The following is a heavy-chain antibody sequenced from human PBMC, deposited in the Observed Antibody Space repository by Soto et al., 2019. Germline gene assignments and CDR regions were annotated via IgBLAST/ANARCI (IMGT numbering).Heavy chain of an antibody. CDR3: ARAQYRSGHARRGAYYYYGMDV. V-gene: IGHV1-8*01. J-gene: IGHJ6*02. CDR1: GYTFTSYD. CDR2: MNPNSGNT. Sequence: ASVKVSCKASGYTFTSYDINWVRQATGQGLEWMGWMNPNSGNTGYAQKFQGRVTMTRNTSISTAYMELSSLRSEDTAVYYCARAQYRSGHARRGAYYYYGMDVWGQGTRVTVSS. D-gene: IGHD5-12*01.